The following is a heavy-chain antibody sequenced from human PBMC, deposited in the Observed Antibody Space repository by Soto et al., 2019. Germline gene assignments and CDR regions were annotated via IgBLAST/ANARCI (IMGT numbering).Heavy chain of an antibody. D-gene: IGHD6-13*01. Sequence: QVQLVESGGGVVQPGRSLRLSCAASGFTFSHYGMHWVRQAPGKGLEWVAAIWYDGSNKYYADSVRGRFTISRDNSKNTLYLQMNSLRAEDTAVYYCARDLSSSWSLDYWGQGTLVTVSS. CDR1: GFTFSHYG. CDR2: IWYDGSNK. CDR3: ARDLSSSWSLDY. J-gene: IGHJ4*02. V-gene: IGHV3-33*01.